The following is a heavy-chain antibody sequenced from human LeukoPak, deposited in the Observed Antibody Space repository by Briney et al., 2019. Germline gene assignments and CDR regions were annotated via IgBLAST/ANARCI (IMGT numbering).Heavy chain of an antibody. Sequence: PGGSLRLSCAASGFTFSSYEMNWVRQAPGKGLEWVSYISSSGSTIYYADSVKGRFTISRDNAKNSLYLQMNSLRAEDTAVYYCARSPLRRDGYNNHYWGQGTLVTVSS. V-gene: IGHV3-48*03. CDR2: ISSSGSTI. J-gene: IGHJ4*02. CDR3: ARSPLRRDGYNNHY. D-gene: IGHD5-24*01. CDR1: GFTFSSYE.